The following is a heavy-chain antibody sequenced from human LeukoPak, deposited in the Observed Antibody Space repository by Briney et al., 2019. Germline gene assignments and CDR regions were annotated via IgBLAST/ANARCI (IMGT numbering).Heavy chain of an antibody. CDR2: ISSSGSTI. CDR3: ASLPITMIVGY. CDR1: GFTFSSYE. Sequence: PGGSLRLSCAASGFTFSSYEMNWVRQAPGKGLEWVSYISSSGSTIYYADSVKSRFTISRDNAKNSLYLQMNSLRAEDTAVYYCASLPITMIVGYWGQGTLVTVSS. V-gene: IGHV3-48*03. J-gene: IGHJ4*02. D-gene: IGHD3-22*01.